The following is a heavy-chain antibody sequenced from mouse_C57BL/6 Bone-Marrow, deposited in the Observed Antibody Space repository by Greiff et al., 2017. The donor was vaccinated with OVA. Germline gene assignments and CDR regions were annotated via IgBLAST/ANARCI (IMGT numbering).Heavy chain of an antibody. CDR1: GFTFNTYA. Sequence: EVQGVESGGGLVQPKGSLKLSCAASGFTFNTYAMHWVRQAPGKGLEWVARIRSKSSNYATYYADSVKDRFTISRDDSQSMLYLQMNNLKTEDTAMYYCVRGGSNWDHWYFDVWGTGTTVTVSS. V-gene: IGHV10-3*01. D-gene: IGHD4-1*01. CDR2: IRSKSSNYAT. J-gene: IGHJ1*03. CDR3: VRGGSNWDHWYFDV.